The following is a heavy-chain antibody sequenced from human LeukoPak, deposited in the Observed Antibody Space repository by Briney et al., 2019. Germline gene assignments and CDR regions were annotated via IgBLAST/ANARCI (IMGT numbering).Heavy chain of an antibody. Sequence: PGGTLRLSCAASGFAFSSYGMHWVRQAPGKGLERVAFIRYEGSNKYYADSVKGRFTISRDNSKNTLYLQMDSLTAEDTAVYYCSVVTATISGFDYWGQGTLVTVSS. J-gene: IGHJ4*02. CDR1: GFAFSSYG. CDR2: IRYEGSNK. V-gene: IGHV3-30*02. CDR3: SVVTATISGFDY. D-gene: IGHD2-21*02.